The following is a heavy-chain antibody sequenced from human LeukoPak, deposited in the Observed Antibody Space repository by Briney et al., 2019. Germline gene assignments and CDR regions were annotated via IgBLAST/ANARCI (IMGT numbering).Heavy chain of an antibody. D-gene: IGHD1/OR15-1a*01. CDR2: ISYTGST. V-gene: IGHV4-59*08. J-gene: IGHJ4*02. CDR1: GGSISSYH. Sequence: PSETLSLTCTVSGGSISSYHWSWIRQPPGKGLEWIGYISYTGSTNHNPSLRSRVTISVDTSKNQFSLKLSSVTATDTAVYYCARHRWNNEYYFDYWGQGTLVTVSS. CDR3: ARHRWNNEYYFDY.